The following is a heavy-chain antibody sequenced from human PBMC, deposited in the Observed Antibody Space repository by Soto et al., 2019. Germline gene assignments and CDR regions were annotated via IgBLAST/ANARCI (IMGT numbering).Heavy chain of an antibody. J-gene: IGHJ4*02. V-gene: IGHV3-48*03. CDR1: GFPFSRLA. D-gene: IGHD3-10*01. Sequence: GGSRRLRCAASGFPFSRLALHWVRQAPGKGLEWISYISSSGSTAYYASSGEGRFTISRDNANNSVYLQMDSLRAEDTALYYCTRAAWFPYLSFYWGQGALVTVSS. CDR3: TRAAWFPYLSFY. CDR2: ISSSGSTA.